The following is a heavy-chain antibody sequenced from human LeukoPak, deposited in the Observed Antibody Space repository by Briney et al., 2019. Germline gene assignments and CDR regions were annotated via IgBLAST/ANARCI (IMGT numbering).Heavy chain of an antibody. J-gene: IGHJ4*02. Sequence: GGSLRLSCAASGFTFSSYAMHWVRQAPGKGLEYVPAISSNGGSTYYANSVKGRFTISRDNSKNTLYLQMGSLRAEDMAVYYCARALRSTAAQDYWGQGTLVTVSS. CDR1: GFTFSSYA. V-gene: IGHV3-64*01. CDR3: ARALRSTAAQDY. CDR2: ISSNGGST. D-gene: IGHD6-13*01.